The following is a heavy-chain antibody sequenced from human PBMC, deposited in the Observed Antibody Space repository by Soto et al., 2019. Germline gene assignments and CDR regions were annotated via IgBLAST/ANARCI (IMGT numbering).Heavy chain of an antibody. D-gene: IGHD2-15*01. CDR2: MWYDGSNK. Sequence: QVQLVESGGGVVQPGRSLRLSCAASGFTFSTYGMHWVRQAPGKGLEWVAGMWYDGSNKYYADSVKGRFTISRDNSKNTLYLQMNSLRAVVTAVYYCAIDGWVVVAGLDYWGQGTLVTVSS. CDR1: GFTFSTYG. J-gene: IGHJ4*02. V-gene: IGHV3-33*01. CDR3: AIDGWVVVAGLDY.